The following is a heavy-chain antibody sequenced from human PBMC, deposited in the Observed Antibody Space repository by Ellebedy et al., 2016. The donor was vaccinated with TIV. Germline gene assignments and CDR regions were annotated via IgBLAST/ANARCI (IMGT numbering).Heavy chain of an antibody. D-gene: IGHD2-21*01. V-gene: IGHV3-23*01. CDR1: GFTFSSYD. CDR3: AKDHWGGYGTGPASQHDS. CDR2: IRDSGGIT. Sequence: PGGSLRLSCAASGFTFSSYDMHWVRQAPGKGLEWLSSIRDSGGITYYADSVKGRFTISRENSKSTLYLQMNSLSAEDTAAYYCAKDHWGGYGTGPASQHDSWGQGTLVTVSS. J-gene: IGHJ4*02.